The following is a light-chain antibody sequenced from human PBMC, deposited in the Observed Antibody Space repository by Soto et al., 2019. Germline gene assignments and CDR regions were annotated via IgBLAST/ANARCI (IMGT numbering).Light chain of an antibody. CDR3: QQHSSWLIT. CDR1: QSVSSY. J-gene: IGKJ5*01. CDR2: DAS. V-gene: IGKV3-11*01. Sequence: ELVLTQSPSTMPLSPGERATLSYRASQSVSSYLAWYQQKPGQAPRLLIYDASNRATGIPARFSGSGSGTDFTLTISSLEPEDFAVYYCQQHSSWLITFGQGTRLEIK.